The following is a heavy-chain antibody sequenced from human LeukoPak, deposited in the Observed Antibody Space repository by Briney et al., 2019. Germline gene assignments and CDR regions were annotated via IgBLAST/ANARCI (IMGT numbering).Heavy chain of an antibody. Sequence: SETLSLTCAVYGGSFSGYYWSWIRQPPGKGLEWIGEINHSGSTNYNPSLKSRVTISVDTSKNQFSLKLSSVTAADTAAYYCARIGYYDFWSGPTYYFDYWGQGTLVTVSS. J-gene: IGHJ4*02. CDR1: GGSFSGYY. V-gene: IGHV4-34*01. CDR2: INHSGST. CDR3: ARIGYYDFWSGPTYYFDY. D-gene: IGHD3-3*01.